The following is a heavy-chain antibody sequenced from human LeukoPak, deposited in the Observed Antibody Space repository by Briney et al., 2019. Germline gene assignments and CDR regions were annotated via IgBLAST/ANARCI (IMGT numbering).Heavy chain of an antibody. CDR1: GYTFTGYY. V-gene: IGHV1-2*02. J-gene: IGHJ5*02. CDR2: INPNSGGT. Sequence: ASVKVSCKASGYTFTGYYMRWVRQAPGQGLEWMGWINPNSGGTNYAQKFQGRVTMTRDTSISTAYMELSRLRSDDTAVYYCARSLEVVVPAAIGDGNWFDPWGQGTLVTVSS. CDR3: ARSLEVVVPAAIGDGNWFDP. D-gene: IGHD2-2*01.